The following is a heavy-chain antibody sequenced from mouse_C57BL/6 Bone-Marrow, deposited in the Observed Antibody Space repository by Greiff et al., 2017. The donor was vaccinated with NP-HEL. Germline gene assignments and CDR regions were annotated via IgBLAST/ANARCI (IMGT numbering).Heavy chain of an antibody. CDR2: IYPSSGNT. J-gene: IGHJ3*02. CDR1: GYTFTSYG. D-gene: IGHD2-5*01. CDR3: ARDLYYSNYG. Sequence: VKLMESGAELARPGASVKLSCKASGYTFTSYGISWVKQRTGQGLEWIGEIYPSSGNTYYNEKFKGKATLTADKSSSTAYMELRSLTSEDSAVYFCARDLYYSNYGWGQGTLVTVSA. V-gene: IGHV1-81*01.